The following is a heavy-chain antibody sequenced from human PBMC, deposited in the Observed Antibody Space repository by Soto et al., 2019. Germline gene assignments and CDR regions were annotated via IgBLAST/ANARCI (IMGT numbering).Heavy chain of an antibody. Sequence: PSETLSLTCSVSGLSISSHPWWTWVRQAPGKCLVWIGELYPSGGAAYNPSLQNRAAISVDYSQNHLSLTLTSVTAADTATFYCARGGIPHWAYFYYMDVWDRGTTVTVSS. J-gene: IGHJ6*03. V-gene: IGHV4-4*02. CDR2: LYPSGGA. CDR3: ARGGIPHWAYFYYMDV. D-gene: IGHD2-2*02. CDR1: GLSISSHPW.